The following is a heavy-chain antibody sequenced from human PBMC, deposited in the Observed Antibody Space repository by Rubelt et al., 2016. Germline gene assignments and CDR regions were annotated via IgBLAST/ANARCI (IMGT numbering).Heavy chain of an antibody. CDR1: GFTFSRYA. CDR3: ARRVEGSEHFDD. D-gene: IGHD3-10*01. Sequence: EVKLVESGGGLVKRGGSLRISCEGSGFTFSRYAIVWVRQAPGTGLEWVSYISGTGNTITDDASTKGRFTVSRDNVKTPVYLQMNSLRVEDTALYFCARRVEGSEHFDDWCQGTLVTVSS. CDR2: ISGTGNTI. V-gene: IGHV3-48*04. J-gene: IGHJ4*01.